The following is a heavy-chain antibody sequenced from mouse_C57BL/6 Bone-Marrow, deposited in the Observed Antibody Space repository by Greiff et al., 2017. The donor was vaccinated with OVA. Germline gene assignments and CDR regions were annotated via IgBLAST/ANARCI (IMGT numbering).Heavy chain of an antibody. D-gene: IGHD1-1*01. CDR1: VFTFSSYG. V-gene: IGHV5-6*01. J-gene: IGHJ2*01. Sequence: EVQLVESGGDLVKPGGSLKLSCAASVFTFSSYGMSWVRQTPDKRLEWVATISSGGSYTYYPDSVKGRFTISRDNAKNTLYLQMSSLKSEDTAMYYCARHGVVAYFDYWGQGTTLTVSS. CDR3: ARHGVVAYFDY. CDR2: ISSGGSYT.